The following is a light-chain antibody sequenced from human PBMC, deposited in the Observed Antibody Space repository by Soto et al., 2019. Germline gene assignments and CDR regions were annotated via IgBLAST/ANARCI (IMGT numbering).Light chain of an antibody. V-gene: IGKV1-5*01. Sequence: DIQMTQSPSTLSASVGDRVTITCRASQSISSWLAWYQQKPGKAPKLLIYDASSLESGVPSRFSGSGSGTEFTLTISSLQPVDFSSYDCQQYHSYPSRFAQGTNVDIK. J-gene: IGKJ1*01. CDR1: QSISSW. CDR2: DAS. CDR3: QQYHSYPSR.